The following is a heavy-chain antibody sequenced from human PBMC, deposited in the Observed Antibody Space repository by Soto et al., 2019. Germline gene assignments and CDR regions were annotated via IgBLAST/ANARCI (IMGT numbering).Heavy chain of an antibody. V-gene: IGHV3-21*01. Sequence: EVQLVESGGGLVKPGGSLRLSCAASGFTFSSYSMNWVRQAPGKGLEWVSSISSSSSSYIYYADSVKGRFTISRDNAKNSLYLQMNSLRAEDTAVYYCARGAWQWLEVGGSWWFDPWGQGTLVTVSS. CDR3: ARGAWQWLEVGGSWWFDP. CDR2: ISSSSSSYI. D-gene: IGHD6-19*01. CDR1: GFTFSSYS. J-gene: IGHJ5*02.